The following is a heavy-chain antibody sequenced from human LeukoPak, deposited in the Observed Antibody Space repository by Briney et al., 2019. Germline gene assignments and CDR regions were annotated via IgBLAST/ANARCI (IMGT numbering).Heavy chain of an antibody. CDR3: ARWVRYCSGGSCSIFDY. Sequence: ASVKVSCKASGYTLTGYYMHWVRQAPGQGLEWMGWINPNSGGTNYAQKSQGRVTMTRDTSISTAYMELSRLRSDDTAVYYCARWVRYCSGGSCSIFDYWGQGTLVTVSS. V-gene: IGHV1-2*02. D-gene: IGHD2-15*01. J-gene: IGHJ4*02. CDR2: INPNSGGT. CDR1: GYTLTGYY.